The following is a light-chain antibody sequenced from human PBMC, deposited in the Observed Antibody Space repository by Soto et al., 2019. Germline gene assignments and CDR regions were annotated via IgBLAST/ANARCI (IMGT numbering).Light chain of an antibody. Sequence: DIQLTQSPSFLSASVGDRVTITCRASQGISSYLAWYQQKPGKAPKLLSDASSTLQSGVPSRFSGSGSGTEFTLTISSLQPEDFDTYYGQQLNSYLWTFGQGTKVEIK. V-gene: IGKV1-9*01. J-gene: IGKJ1*01. CDR1: QGISSY. CDR2: ASS. CDR3: QQLNSYLWT.